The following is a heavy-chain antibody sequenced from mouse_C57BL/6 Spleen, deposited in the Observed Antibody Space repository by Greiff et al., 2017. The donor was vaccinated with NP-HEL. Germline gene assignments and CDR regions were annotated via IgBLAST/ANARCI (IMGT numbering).Heavy chain of an antibody. CDR3: ARSAGSFAY. V-gene: IGHV1-59*01. CDR2: IDPSDSYT. Sequence: QVQLQQPGAELVRPGTSVKLSCKASGYTFTSYWMHWVKQRPGQGLEWIGVIDPSDSYTNYNQKFKGKATLTVDTSSSTAYMRLSSLTSEDSAVYYCARSAGSFAYWGQGTLVTVSA. CDR1: GYTFTSYW. D-gene: IGHD4-1*01. J-gene: IGHJ3*01.